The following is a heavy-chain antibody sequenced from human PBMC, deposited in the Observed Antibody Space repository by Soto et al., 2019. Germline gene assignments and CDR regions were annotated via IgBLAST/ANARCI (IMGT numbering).Heavy chain of an antibody. Sequence: PSETMYLSCTVSGDSISSSSYYWAWLSPPPGKGLEWIGSIYYSGSTYYNPSLKSRVTITVDTSKNQFSLKLSSVTATDTAVYYCARGKGGPYYYYGMDVWGQGTTVTVSS. CDR2: IYYSGST. CDR1: GDSISSSSYY. CDR3: ARGKGGPYYYYGMDV. D-gene: IGHD1-26*01. V-gene: IGHV4-39*01. J-gene: IGHJ6*02.